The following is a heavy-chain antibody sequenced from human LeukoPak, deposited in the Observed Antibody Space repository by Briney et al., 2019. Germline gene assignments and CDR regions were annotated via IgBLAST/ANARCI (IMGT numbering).Heavy chain of an antibody. J-gene: IGHJ4*02. D-gene: IGHD5-24*01. V-gene: IGHV3-66*01. Sequence: PGGSLRLSCAASGFTVSSNYMSWVRQAPGKGLEWVSVIYSGGSTYYADSVKGRFTISRDNSKNTLYLQMNSLRAEDTAVYYCAREARPDGYKTFDYWGQGTLVTVSS. CDR1: GFTVSSNY. CDR2: IYSGGST. CDR3: AREARPDGYKTFDY.